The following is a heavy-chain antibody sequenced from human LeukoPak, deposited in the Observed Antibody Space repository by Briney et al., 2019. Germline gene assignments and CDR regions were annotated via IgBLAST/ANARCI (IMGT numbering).Heavy chain of an antibody. V-gene: IGHV4-34*01. CDR1: DGSLSGYY. CDR2: IIDTGST. CDR3: ARGLASGYPPIPFDY. D-gene: IGHD3-3*01. Sequence: SETLSLTCAVYDGSLSGYYWTWIRQPPGEGLEWIGEIIDTGSTKYNSSLKSRVTISVDTSKNQFSLSLDSVTAADTAVYSCARGLASGYPPIPFDYWGQGTLVTVSS. J-gene: IGHJ4*02.